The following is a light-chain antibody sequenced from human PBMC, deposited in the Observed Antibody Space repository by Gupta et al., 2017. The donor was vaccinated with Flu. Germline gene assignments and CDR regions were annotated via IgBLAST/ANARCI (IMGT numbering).Light chain of an antibody. Sequence: QPMLTQSSSASASLGSSVKLTSTLRSGHKNYIIAWHQQQPEKAPRYLMKVEGSGSYNKGSGVPDRFSGSSSGADCYLTISNLQSEDEADYYCETWDSDIWVIGGGTKLTVL. J-gene: IGLJ3*02. V-gene: IGLV4-60*03. CDR1: SGHKNYI. CDR3: ETWDSDIWV. CDR2: VEGSGSY.